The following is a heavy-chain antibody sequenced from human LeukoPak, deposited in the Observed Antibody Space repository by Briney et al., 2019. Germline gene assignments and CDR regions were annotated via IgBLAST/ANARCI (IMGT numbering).Heavy chain of an antibody. CDR2: IKEDGDEK. Sequence: PGGSLRLSCAASGFTFNSYWMSWGRQAPGKGLEWVANIKEDGDEKHYVASVKGRFTISRDNTKNLLYLQMNSLRAEDTAVYYCTKSLSCSSTTCYAYGYWGQGTLVTVPS. CDR1: GFTFNSYW. J-gene: IGHJ4*02. CDR3: TKSLSCSSTTCYAYGY. D-gene: IGHD2-2*01. V-gene: IGHV3-7*03.